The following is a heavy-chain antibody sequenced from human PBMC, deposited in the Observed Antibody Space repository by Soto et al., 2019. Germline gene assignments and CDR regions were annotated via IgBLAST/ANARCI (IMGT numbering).Heavy chain of an antibody. D-gene: IGHD3-16*02. J-gene: IGHJ4*02. CDR2: INSDGSIT. Sequence: GSLRLSCAASGFTFSSYGMHWVRQDPEKGLVWVSRINSDGSITNYADAVKGRFTISRDNVKNTLYLQMNSLRAEDTAVYYCVRYPRSVGGSYRPDYWGQGTLVTVPS. V-gene: IGHV3-74*01. CDR1: GFTFSSYG. CDR3: VRYPRSVGGSYRPDY.